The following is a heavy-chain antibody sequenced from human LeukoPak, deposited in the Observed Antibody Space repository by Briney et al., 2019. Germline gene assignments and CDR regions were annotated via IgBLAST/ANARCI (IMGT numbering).Heavy chain of an antibody. CDR2: IYWDDDK. CDR1: GFSLSTSGVC. CDR3: AHRLDSDWAFDY. Sequence: SGPTLVNPTQTLTLTCTFSGFSLSTSGVCVGWIRQPPGKALEWLAHIYWDDDKRYSPSLKSRLTITKDTSKNQVVLTMTNMDPVDTATYYCAHRLDSDWAFDYWGQGTLVTVSS. V-gene: IGHV2-5*02. J-gene: IGHJ4*02. D-gene: IGHD6-19*01.